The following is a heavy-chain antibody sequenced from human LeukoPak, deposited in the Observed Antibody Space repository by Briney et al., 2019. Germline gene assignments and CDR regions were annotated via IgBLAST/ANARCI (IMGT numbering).Heavy chain of an antibody. Sequence: GGSLRLSCAASGFTLARYSMNWGRQAPGKGLEWGSSLRSSSSNIYYADSVTGRFTISRDNAKNSLYLQMNSLRAEDTAVYYCVRAVEYYYDSSGYAVDYWGQGTLVTVSS. D-gene: IGHD3-22*01. J-gene: IGHJ4*02. CDR1: GFTLARYS. V-gene: IGHV3-21*01. CDR2: LRSSSSNI. CDR3: VRAVEYYYDSSGYAVDY.